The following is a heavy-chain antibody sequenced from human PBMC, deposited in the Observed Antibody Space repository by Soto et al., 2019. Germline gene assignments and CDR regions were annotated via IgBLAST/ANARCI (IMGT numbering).Heavy chain of an antibody. J-gene: IGHJ5*02. CDR2: MNPHSGNT. V-gene: IGHV1-8*01. Sequence: GVSVKVSCKASGYTFTSYDINWVRQATGQGLEWMGWMNPHSGNTGYAQKFQGRVTMTRNTSISTAYMELSSLRSEDTAVYYCARGRLLWFGERKGLIDPWGQGTMVTVSS. D-gene: IGHD3-10*01. CDR3: ARGRLLWFGERKGLIDP. CDR1: GYTFTSYD.